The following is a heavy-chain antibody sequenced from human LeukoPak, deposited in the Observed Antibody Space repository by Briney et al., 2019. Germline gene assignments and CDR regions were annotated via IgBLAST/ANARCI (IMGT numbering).Heavy chain of an antibody. V-gene: IGHV3-21*04. CDR3: AKSSSYYDSSFDY. Sequence: GGSLRLSCAASGFTFSSYTMNWVRQAPGKGLEWVSSISSSSSYIYYADSVKGRFTISRDNAKNSLYLQMNSLRAEDTALYYCAKSSSYYDSSFDYWGQGTLVTVSS. J-gene: IGHJ4*02. D-gene: IGHD3-22*01. CDR2: ISSSSSYI. CDR1: GFTFSSYT.